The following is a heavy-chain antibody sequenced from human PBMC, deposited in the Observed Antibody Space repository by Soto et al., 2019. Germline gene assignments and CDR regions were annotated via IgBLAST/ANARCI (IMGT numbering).Heavy chain of an antibody. Sequence: SETLSLTCSVSGGSISSIGYYWGWIRQPPGKGLEWIGSIYYTGRTYNNPSLQSRVTLSVDKSKNQYSLKLNSATAADTAVYYCVMSGYFGYDEWAFDLWGQGTMVTGSS. CDR2: IYYTGRT. V-gene: IGHV4-39*01. J-gene: IGHJ3*01. CDR1: GGSISSIGYY. CDR3: VMSGYFGYDEWAFDL. D-gene: IGHD5-12*01.